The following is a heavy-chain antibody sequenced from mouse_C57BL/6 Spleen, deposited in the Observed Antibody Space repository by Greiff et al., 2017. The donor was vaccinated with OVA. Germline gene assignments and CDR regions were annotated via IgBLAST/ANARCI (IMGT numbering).Heavy chain of an antibody. J-gene: IGHJ2*01. CDR3: AKGFLDY. V-gene: IGHV1-82*01. CDR2: IYPGDGDT. CDR1: GYAFSSSW. Sequence: QVQLQPSVPELVKPGASVKISCKASGYAFSSSWMNWVKQRPGKGLEWIGRIYPGDGDTNYTGKFKSKATLTADKSSSTAYMQLSSLTSEDSAVYFCAKGFLDYWGQGTTLTVSS.